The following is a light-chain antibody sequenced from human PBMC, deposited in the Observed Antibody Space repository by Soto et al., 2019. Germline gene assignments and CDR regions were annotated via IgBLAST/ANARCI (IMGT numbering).Light chain of an antibody. CDR3: QQTYGAPFT. V-gene: IGKV1-39*01. Sequence: DIQMTQSPSSLSASVGDRVTITCRASRSISNSLNWYQQTPGKAPHLLIYGAFTLRSGVPSRFSGGGSGTDFTLTISSLQPEDSATYYLQQTYGAPFTFGQRTKLEIK. J-gene: IGKJ2*01. CDR2: GAF. CDR1: RSISNS.